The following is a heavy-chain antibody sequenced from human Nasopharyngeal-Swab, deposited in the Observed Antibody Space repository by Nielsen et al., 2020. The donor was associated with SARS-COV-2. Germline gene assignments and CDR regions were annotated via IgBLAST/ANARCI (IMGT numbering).Heavy chain of an antibody. CDR2: IDTDGSTT. Sequence: GESLKISCAASGFTFSRYWMHWVRQVPGKGLVWVSRIDTDGSTTDHADSVKGRFTISRDNAKNSLYLQMNSLRAEDTAVYYCARGHYGLDVWGQGTTVTVSS. J-gene: IGHJ6*02. CDR3: ARGHYGLDV. V-gene: IGHV3-74*01. CDR1: GFTFSRYW.